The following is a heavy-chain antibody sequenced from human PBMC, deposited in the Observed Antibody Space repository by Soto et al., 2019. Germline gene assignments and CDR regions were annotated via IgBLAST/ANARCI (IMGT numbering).Heavy chain of an antibody. D-gene: IGHD2-8*02. CDR1: GFTFDDYA. CDR2: ISWNSGSI. Sequence: EVQLVESGGGLVHPGRSLRLSCAASGFTFDDYAMHWVRQAPGKGLECVSGISWNSGSIGYVDSVKGRFTISRDNAKNSLYLQMNSLRAEDTALYYCAKDDPDGYNTGGWGQGTLVTVSS. CDR3: AKDDPDGYNTGG. V-gene: IGHV3-9*01. J-gene: IGHJ4*02.